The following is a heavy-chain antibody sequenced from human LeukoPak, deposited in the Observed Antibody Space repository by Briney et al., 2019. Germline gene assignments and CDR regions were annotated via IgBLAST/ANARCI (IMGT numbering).Heavy chain of an antibody. Sequence: SETLSLTCAVSGGSISSGSYSWSWIRQPPGKGLEWIGYMYYSGSTYYNPSLKSRVTISVDTSKNQFSLKLSSVTAADTAVYYCARASEDYYYYYMDVWGKGTTVTISS. J-gene: IGHJ6*03. V-gene: IGHV4-30-4*07. CDR3: ARASEDYYYYYMDV. CDR2: MYYSGST. CDR1: GGSISSGSYS. D-gene: IGHD1-14*01.